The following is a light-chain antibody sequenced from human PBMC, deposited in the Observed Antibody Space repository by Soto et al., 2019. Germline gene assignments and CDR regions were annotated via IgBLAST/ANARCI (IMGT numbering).Light chain of an antibody. J-gene: IGKJ4*01. CDR2: AAS. CDR1: QSISSY. CDR3: QQSYSTPH. Sequence: DIQMTQSPSSLSASVGDRVTITCRASQSISSYLNWYQQKPGKAPKLLIYAASSLQSGVPSRFSGSGSGTDFTLTISSLQPEDFATYYCQQSYSTPHFGGGTTVEIK. V-gene: IGKV1-39*01.